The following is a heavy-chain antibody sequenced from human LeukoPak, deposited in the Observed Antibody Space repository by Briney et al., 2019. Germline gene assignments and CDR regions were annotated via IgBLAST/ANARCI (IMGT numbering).Heavy chain of an antibody. V-gene: IGHV1-24*01. D-gene: IGHD6-19*01. Sequence: GASVKVSCKVSGYTLTELSMHWVRQAPGKGLEWMGGFDPEDGETIYAQKFQGRVTMTEDTSTDTAYMELSSLRSEDTAVYYCATGGRPDYSSGWYAWFDPWGQGTLVTVSS. CDR1: GYTLTELS. J-gene: IGHJ5*02. CDR2: FDPEDGET. CDR3: ATGGRPDYSSGWYAWFDP.